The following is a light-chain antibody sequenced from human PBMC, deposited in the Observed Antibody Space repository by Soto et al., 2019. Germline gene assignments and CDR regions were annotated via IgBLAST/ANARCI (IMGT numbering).Light chain of an antibody. CDR1: SSDVGAYNY. J-gene: IGLJ2*01. CDR2: EVS. V-gene: IGLV2-14*01. CDR3: NSFTTSSTVV. Sequence: QSVLTQPASVSGSPGQSITISCTGTSSDVGAYNYVSWYQQHPGKAPKLMIYEVSNRPSGVSNRFSGSKSGNTAFLTISGLQAEDEADYYCNSFTTSSTVVFGEGTKLTVL.